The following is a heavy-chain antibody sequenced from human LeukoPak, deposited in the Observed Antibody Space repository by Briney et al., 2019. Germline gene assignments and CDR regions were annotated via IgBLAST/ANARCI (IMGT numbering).Heavy chain of an antibody. V-gene: IGHV4-34*01. D-gene: IGHD2-2*01. CDR2: INDSGST. CDR3: ARVPALIDI. CDR1: GGSFSGYY. Sequence: SETLSLTCAVYGGSFSGYYWSWIRQPPGKGLEWIGEINDSGSTNYNPSLKSRVTISVDTSKNQFSLKLNSVTAADTAVYYCARVPALIDIWGQGTMVTVSS. J-gene: IGHJ3*02.